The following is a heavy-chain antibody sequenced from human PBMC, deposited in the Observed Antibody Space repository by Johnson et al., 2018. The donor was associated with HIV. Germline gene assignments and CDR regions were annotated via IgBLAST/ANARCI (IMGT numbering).Heavy chain of an antibody. D-gene: IGHD5-24*01. V-gene: IGHV3-20*04. CDR3: AKSKLQFLAPDAFDI. CDR2: INWNGGNT. J-gene: IGHJ3*02. Sequence: VQLVESGGGVVRPGGSLRLSCAASGFTFDNYGMSWVRQTPGKGLEWVLGINWNGGNTYYADSVKGRFTISRDSSKNTLYLQIDTLKAEDTAIYYCAKSKLQFLAPDAFDIWGQGTMVTVSS. CDR1: GFTFDNYG.